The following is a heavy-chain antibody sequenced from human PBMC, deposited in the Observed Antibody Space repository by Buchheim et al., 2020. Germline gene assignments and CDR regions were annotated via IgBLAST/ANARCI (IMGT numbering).Heavy chain of an antibody. D-gene: IGHD2-2*01. Sequence: EVQLVESGGGLVQPGGSLRFSCAASGFSFSNYWMHWVRQAPGKGLVWVSRINTDGNNTDYADSVRGRFTISRDNAKNTLWLQMNNLRVDDTAVYFCVRAFHSTSYSYFDYWGQGT. CDR1: GFSFSNYW. J-gene: IGHJ4*02. CDR2: INTDGNNT. CDR3: VRAFHSTSYSYFDY. V-gene: IGHV3-74*01.